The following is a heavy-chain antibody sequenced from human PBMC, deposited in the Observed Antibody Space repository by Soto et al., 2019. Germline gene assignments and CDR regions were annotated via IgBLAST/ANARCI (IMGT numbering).Heavy chain of an antibody. CDR3: ARDQFYGSASSNNLYYYYYGMDV. CDR2: IYSDGSI. J-gene: IGHJ6*02. Sequence: EVQLVETGGGLIQLGGSLRLSCAASGVTVSSNDMSWVRQAPGKGLEWVSGIYSDGSIYYADSVKGRFTISRDNSKNTLFLHMNSLRVEDTAVYYCARDQFYGSASSNNLYYYYYGMDVWGQGTTVTVSS. CDR1: GVTVSSND. V-gene: IGHV3-53*02. D-gene: IGHD3-10*01.